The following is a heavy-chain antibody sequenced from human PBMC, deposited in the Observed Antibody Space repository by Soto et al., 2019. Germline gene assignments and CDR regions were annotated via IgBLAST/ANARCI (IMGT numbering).Heavy chain of an antibody. CDR1: GFTFSSYA. CDR3: ARDKAGYARYYYYGMDV. Sequence: LRLSCAASGFTFSSYAMHWVRQAPGKGLEWVAVISYDGSNKYYADSVKGRFTISRDNSKNTLYLQMNSLRAEDTAVYYCARDKAGYARYYYYGMDVWGQGTTVTVSS. J-gene: IGHJ6*02. D-gene: IGHD5-12*01. V-gene: IGHV3-30-3*01. CDR2: ISYDGSNK.